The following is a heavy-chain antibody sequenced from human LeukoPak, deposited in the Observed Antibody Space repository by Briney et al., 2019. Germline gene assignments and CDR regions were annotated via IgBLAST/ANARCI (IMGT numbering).Heavy chain of an antibody. Sequence: SETLSPTCTVSGGSISSSSYYWGWIRQPPGKGLEWIGSIYYSGSTYYNPSLKSRVTISVDTSKNQFSLKLSSVTAADTAVYYCARVGGYSGYDHDYWGQGTLVTVSS. V-gene: IGHV4-39*07. CDR3: ARVGGYSGYDHDY. CDR2: IYYSGST. D-gene: IGHD5-12*01. J-gene: IGHJ4*02. CDR1: GGSISSSSYY.